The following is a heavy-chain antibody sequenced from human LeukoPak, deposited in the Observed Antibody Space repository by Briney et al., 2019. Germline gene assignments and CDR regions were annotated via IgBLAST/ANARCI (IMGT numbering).Heavy chain of an antibody. Sequence: SETLSLTCTVSGGSISSYYWSWIRQPPGKGLEWIGYTHYSGTSYYNPSLKSRVALSLDSSKNQFSLRLMSVTAADTAVYYCARLKLGYWNFDLWGRGTLVTVSS. J-gene: IGHJ2*01. CDR2: THYSGTS. CDR1: GGSISSYY. V-gene: IGHV4-59*08. CDR3: ARLKLGYWNFDL.